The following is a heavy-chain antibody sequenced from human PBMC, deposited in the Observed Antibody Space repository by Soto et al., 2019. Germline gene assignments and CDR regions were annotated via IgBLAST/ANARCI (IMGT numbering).Heavy chain of an antibody. CDR3: ARVDSSWSNWFDP. Sequence: PSYTLSLTCTLLGSSISSSSYYWGLIRQPPGKGLEWIGSIYYSGSTYYNPSLKSRVTISVDTSKNQFSLKLSSVTAADTAVYYCARVDSSWSNWFDPWGQGTLVTVS. CDR1: GSSISSSSYY. D-gene: IGHD6-13*01. CDR2: IYYSGST. J-gene: IGHJ5*02. V-gene: IGHV4-39*01.